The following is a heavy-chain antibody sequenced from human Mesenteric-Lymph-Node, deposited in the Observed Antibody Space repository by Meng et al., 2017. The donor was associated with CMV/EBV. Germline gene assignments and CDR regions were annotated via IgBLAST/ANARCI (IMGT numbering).Heavy chain of an antibody. D-gene: IGHD2-15*01. CDR2: IYYSGTT. CDR1: TSGAYY. J-gene: IGHJ6*02. CDR3: ARDAYGRYCRGNTCYGMDV. Sequence: TSGAYYWSWIRQHPGKGLEWIGYIYYSGTTYYNPSLKSRTTISADASQNQFSLKLTSVTGADTAVYFCARDAYGRYCRGNTCYGMDVWGQGTMVTVSS. V-gene: IGHV4-31*02.